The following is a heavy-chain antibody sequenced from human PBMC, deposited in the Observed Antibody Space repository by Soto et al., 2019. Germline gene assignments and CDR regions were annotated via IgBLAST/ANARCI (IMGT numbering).Heavy chain of an antibody. CDR3: ARDLRPRTTGTTSNYFDY. CDR1: GYTFTSYY. D-gene: IGHD1-1*01. CDR2: INPSGGST. V-gene: IGHV1-46*01. J-gene: IGHJ4*02. Sequence: SVQVSCKASGYTFTSYYMHWVRQAPGQGLEWMGIINPSGGSTSYAQKFQGRVTMTRDTSTSTVYMELSSLRSEDTAVYYCARDLRPRTTGTTSNYFDYWGQGTLVTVSS.